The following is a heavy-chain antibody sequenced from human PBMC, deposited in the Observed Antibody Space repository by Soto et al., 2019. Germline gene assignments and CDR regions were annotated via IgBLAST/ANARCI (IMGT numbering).Heavy chain of an antibody. CDR2: ISSSSSTI. Sequence: VGSPRLSCAASGFTFSSYSMNWVRQAPGKGLEWVSYISSSSSTIYYADSVKGRFTISRDNAKNSLYLQMNSLRDEDTAVYYCARDSPGITMVRGVIRGYYYYGMDVWGQGTTVTVSS. CDR1: GFTFSSYS. J-gene: IGHJ6*02. V-gene: IGHV3-48*02. CDR3: ARDSPGITMVRGVIRGYYYYGMDV. D-gene: IGHD3-10*01.